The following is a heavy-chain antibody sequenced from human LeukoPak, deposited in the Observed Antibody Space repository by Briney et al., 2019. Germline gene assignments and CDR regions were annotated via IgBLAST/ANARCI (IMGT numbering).Heavy chain of an antibody. CDR2: IRYGGSNK. CDR1: GFTFSSYG. V-gene: IGHV3-30*02. CDR3: AKDAYGSGSTQDY. Sequence: GGSLRLSCAASGFTFSSYGMNWVRQAPGKGLEWVAFIRYGGSNKYYADSVKGRFTISRDNSKNTLYLQMNSLRAEDTAVYYCAKDAYGSGSTQDYWGQGTLVTVSS. D-gene: IGHD3-10*01. J-gene: IGHJ4*02.